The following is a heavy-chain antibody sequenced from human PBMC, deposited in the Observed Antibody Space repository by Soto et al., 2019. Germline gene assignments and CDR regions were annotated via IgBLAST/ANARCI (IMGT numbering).Heavy chain of an antibody. CDR1: DGSVSSGHYY. CDR3: ARDSLAFFDS. CDR2: IYSSGST. J-gene: IGHJ4*02. V-gene: IGHV4-61*01. Sequence: PSETLSLTCTVSDGSVSSGHYYWIWIRQPPGKGLEWIGYIYSSGSTLYNPSLKSRVIISVDTSMNQFSLKLSSVTAADTAVYYCARDSLAFFDSWGQGTLVTVSS. D-gene: IGHD5-12*01.